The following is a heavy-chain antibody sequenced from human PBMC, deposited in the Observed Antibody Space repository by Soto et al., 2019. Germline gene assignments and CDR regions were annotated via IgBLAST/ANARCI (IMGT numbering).Heavy chain of an antibody. CDR2: IKHDGSVQ. CDR3: ARATYSNGWYRVDL. D-gene: IGHD6-19*01. CDR1: GFTFSGYW. J-gene: IGHJ5*02. Sequence: GGSLRLSCEASGFTFSGYWMSWVRQAPGKGLEWVADIKHDGSVQYYVDSVKGRFTISRDNAKKLLYLQMNGLRAEDTALYYCARATYSNGWYRVDLCGQGTLVTAPQ. V-gene: IGHV3-7*03.